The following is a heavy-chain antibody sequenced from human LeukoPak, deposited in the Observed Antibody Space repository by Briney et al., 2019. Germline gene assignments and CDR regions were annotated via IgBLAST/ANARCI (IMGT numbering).Heavy chain of an antibody. D-gene: IGHD6-19*01. CDR2: INIDGSSA. CDR3: AKGYSNGYGA. V-gene: IGHV3-74*01. CDR1: GFTFTAYW. Sequence: GGSLRLSCAASGFTFTAYWMHWVRQAPGKGLVWVSRINIDGSSATYADAVRGRFTISRDNSRNTLQLQMNSLRAEDTAVYYCAKGYSNGYGAWGQGTLVTVSS. J-gene: IGHJ5*02.